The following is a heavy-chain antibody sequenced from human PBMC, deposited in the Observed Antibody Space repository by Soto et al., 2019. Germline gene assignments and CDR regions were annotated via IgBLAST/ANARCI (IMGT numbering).Heavy chain of an antibody. V-gene: IGHV3-30*18. D-gene: IGHD6-19*01. CDR1: GFTFSVFG. CDR3: AKTITLSPSDDSRGRGALIDH. J-gene: IGHJ4*02. CDR2: ISHEGNSK. Sequence: VHLVESGGGVVQPGGSLRLSCAASGFTFSVFGMHWVRQAPGKGPEWVAVISHEGNSKHYADSVKGRFTISRDNAKNTLSLLMDRLRPEDTALYYCAKTITLSPSDDSRGRGALIDHWGQGTLVTVSS.